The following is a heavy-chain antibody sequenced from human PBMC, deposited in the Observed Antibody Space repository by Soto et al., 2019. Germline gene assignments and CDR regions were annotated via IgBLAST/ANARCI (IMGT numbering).Heavy chain of an antibody. V-gene: IGHV3-23*01. D-gene: IGHD6-19*01. CDR1: GFTFSSYA. CDR2: ISGSGGST. J-gene: IGHJ3*02. CDR3: AKSCSVWYDAVDI. Sequence: EVQLLESGGGLVQPGGSLRLSCAASGFTFSSYAMSWVRQAPGKGLEWVSAISGSGGSTYYADSVKGRFTISGDNSKNTLYRQMNSLRAEDTAVYYCAKSCSVWYDAVDIWGQGTMVTVSS.